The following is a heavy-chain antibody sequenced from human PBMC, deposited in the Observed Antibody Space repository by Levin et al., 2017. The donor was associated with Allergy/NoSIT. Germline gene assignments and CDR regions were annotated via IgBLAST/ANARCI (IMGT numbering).Heavy chain of an antibody. CDR2: ISGSGGST. Sequence: PGGSLRLSCAASGFTFSSYAMSWVRQAPGKGLEWVSAISGSGGSTYYADSVKGRFTISRDNSKNTLYLQMNSLRAEDTAVYYCAKGGGGYSYGYYYGMDVWGQGTTVTVSS. D-gene: IGHD5-18*01. J-gene: IGHJ6*02. V-gene: IGHV3-23*01. CDR1: GFTFSSYA. CDR3: AKGGGGYSYGYYYGMDV.